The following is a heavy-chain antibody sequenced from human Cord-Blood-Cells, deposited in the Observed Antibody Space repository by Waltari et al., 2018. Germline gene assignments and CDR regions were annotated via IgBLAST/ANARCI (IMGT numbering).Heavy chain of an antibody. CDR2: IYHSGST. CDR3: ARASRYYDSSGYYAFDI. Sequence: QVQLQESGPGLVKPSGTLSLTCAVSGGSISSSNWWSWVRQPPGKGLEWIGEIYHSGSTNDNPTLKSRVTISVDKSKNQFSLKLISVTAADTAVYYCARASRYYDSSGYYAFDIWGQGTMVTVSS. V-gene: IGHV4-4*02. CDR1: GGSISSSNW. D-gene: IGHD3-22*01. J-gene: IGHJ3*02.